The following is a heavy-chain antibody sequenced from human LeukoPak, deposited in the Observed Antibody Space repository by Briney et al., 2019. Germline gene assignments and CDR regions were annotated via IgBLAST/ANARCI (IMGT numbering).Heavy chain of an antibody. D-gene: IGHD4-17*01. CDR3: ARASVHGDYADY. J-gene: IGHJ4*02. CDR2: KYYDGNSGNT. Sequence: SETLSLTCTVSGGSMSYYYWTWIRQTPGKGLEWIGYKYYDGNSGNTNYNPSLESRVTISVDTSKNHVSLNLTSVTAADTAVYYCARASVHGDYADYWGQGTLVTVSS. V-gene: IGHV4-59*01. CDR1: GGSMSYYY.